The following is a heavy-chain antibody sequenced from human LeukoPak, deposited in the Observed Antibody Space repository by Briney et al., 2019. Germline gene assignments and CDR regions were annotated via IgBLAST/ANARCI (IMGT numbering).Heavy chain of an antibody. D-gene: IGHD3-3*01. V-gene: IGHV4-39*02. CDR1: GGSISGSSYY. J-gene: IGHJ3*02. CDR2: IYYSGST. Sequence: PSETLSLTCTVSGGSISGSSYYWGWIRQPPGKGLEWIGSIYYSGSTYYNPSLKSRVTISVDTSKNQFSLKLNSVTATDTAVYYCARARYYDFWSGSDAFDIWGQGTMVTVSS. CDR3: ARARYYDFWSGSDAFDI.